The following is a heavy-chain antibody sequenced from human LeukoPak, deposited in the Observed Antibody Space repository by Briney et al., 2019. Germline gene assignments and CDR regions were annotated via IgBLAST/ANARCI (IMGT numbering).Heavy chain of an antibody. CDR2: INPNSGGT. CDR3: ARDTMGELEAQNYYYYYMDV. J-gene: IGHJ6*03. V-gene: IGHV1-2*02. CDR1: GYTFTGYH. Sequence: VASVKVSCKASGYTFTGYHMHWVRQAPGQGLEWMGWINPNSGGTNYAQKFQGRVTMTRDTSISTAYMELSRLRSDDTAVYYCARDTMGELEAQNYYYYYMDVWGKGTTVTVSS. D-gene: IGHD3-16*01.